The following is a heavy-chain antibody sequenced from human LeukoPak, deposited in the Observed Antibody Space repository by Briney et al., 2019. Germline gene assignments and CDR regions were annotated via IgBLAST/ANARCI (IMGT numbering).Heavy chain of an antibody. J-gene: IGHJ4*02. CDR1: RYTFTSYD. Sequence: ASVKVSCKAARYTFTSYDINWVRQATGQGLEWMGWMNPNSGNTGYAQKFQGRVTMTRNTSISTAYMELSSLRSEDTAVYYCARGPYYYDSSGYSYWGQGTLVTVSS. CDR2: MNPNSGNT. CDR3: ARGPYYYDSSGYSY. D-gene: IGHD3-22*01. V-gene: IGHV1-8*01.